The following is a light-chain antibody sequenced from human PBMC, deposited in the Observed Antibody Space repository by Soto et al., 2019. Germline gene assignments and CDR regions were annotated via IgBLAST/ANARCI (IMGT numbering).Light chain of an antibody. Sequence: EIVITQSPATQSVTPGERATLFCRARQSVASNLAWYQQKPGQAPRLLIYGTSARATGGPDRFSGSGSGTDFTLTISSLQAADFAVYHCQHYNNWPITFGQGTKVDIK. CDR2: GTS. CDR1: QSVASN. CDR3: QHYNNWPIT. J-gene: IGKJ1*01. V-gene: IGKV3-15*01.